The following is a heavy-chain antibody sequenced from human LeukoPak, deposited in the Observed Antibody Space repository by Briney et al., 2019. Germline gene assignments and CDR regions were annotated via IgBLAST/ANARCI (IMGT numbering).Heavy chain of an antibody. D-gene: IGHD1-14*01. CDR2: IYYSGST. CDR3: ARDDRRPGDY. CDR1: GGSISSYY. J-gene: IGHJ4*02. Sequence: PSETLSLTCTVSGGSISSYYWGWIRQPPGKGLEWIGSIYYSGSTYYNPSLKSRVTISVDTSKNQFSLKLSSVTAADTAVYYCARDDRRPGDYWGQGTLVTVSS. V-gene: IGHV4-39*07.